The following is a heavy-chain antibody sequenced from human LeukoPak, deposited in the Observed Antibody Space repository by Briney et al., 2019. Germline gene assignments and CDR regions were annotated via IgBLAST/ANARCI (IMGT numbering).Heavy chain of an antibody. CDR3: ARDPQAAAGGDY. CDR1: GFTFSSYA. J-gene: IGHJ4*02. Sequence: GGSLRLSCAASGFTFSSYAMHWVRQAPGKGLEYVSAISSNGGSTYYANSVKGGFTNSRDNSKNTLFLQMNSLRAEDTAVYYCARDPQAAAGGDYWGQGTLVTVSS. D-gene: IGHD6-13*01. V-gene: IGHV3-64*01. CDR2: ISSNGGST.